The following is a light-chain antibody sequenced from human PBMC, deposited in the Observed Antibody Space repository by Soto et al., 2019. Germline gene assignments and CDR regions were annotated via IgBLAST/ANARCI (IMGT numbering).Light chain of an antibody. J-gene: IGKJ5*01. Sequence: EVVLAQSPGTLSLSPGERATLSCRASQSVNSNSLAWCHQKPGQAHRVLMYGAASRATCIPDRLSGSGSGTDFTLTISSLEPEDSAVYYRQQRNIWPPVTFGQGTRLE. CDR2: GAA. V-gene: IGKV3D-20*02. CDR1: QSVNSNS. CDR3: QQRNIWPPVT.